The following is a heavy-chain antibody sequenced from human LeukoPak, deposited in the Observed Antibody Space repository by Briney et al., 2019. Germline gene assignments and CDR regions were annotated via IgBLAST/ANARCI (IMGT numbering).Heavy chain of an antibody. CDR3: ARDSRRDYVWGSYRAIDY. CDR1: GFTFGDYA. CDR2: ISYDGSNK. D-gene: IGHD3-16*02. J-gene: IGHJ4*02. V-gene: IGHV3-30-3*01. Sequence: SGGSLRLSCTASGFTFGDYAMSWFRQAPGKGLEWVAVISYDGSNKYYADSVKGRFTISRDNSKNTLYLQMNSLRAEDTAVYYCARDSRRDYVWGSYRAIDYWGQGTLVTVSS.